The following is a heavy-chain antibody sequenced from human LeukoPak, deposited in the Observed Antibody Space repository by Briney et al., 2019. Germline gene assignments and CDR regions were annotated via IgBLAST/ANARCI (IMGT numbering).Heavy chain of an antibody. CDR3: ARFGYSGWNLEY. J-gene: IGHJ4*02. Sequence: GGSLRLSCAAYGFSFRDFWMSWVRQSPGKGLEWVASINQGGSLNYYVDSVKGRFTISRDDAKSSLYARMDSLRGEDTAVYYCARFGYSGWNLEYWGQGTLVTVSS. V-gene: IGHV3-7*01. CDR1: GFSFRDFW. CDR2: INQGGSLN. D-gene: IGHD5-12*01.